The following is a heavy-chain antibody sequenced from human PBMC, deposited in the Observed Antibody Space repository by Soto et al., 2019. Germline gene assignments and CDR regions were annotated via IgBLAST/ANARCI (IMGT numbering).Heavy chain of an antibody. CDR3: ANVEYSSSWSTFDY. J-gene: IGHJ4*02. V-gene: IGHV3-23*01. CDR1: GFTFSSYA. D-gene: IGHD6-13*01. Sequence: GGSLRLSCAASGFTFSSYAMGWVRQAPGKGLEWVSAISGSGGSTYYADSVKGRFTISRDNSKNTLYLQMNSLRAEDTAVYYCANVEYSSSWSTFDYWGQGTLVTVSS. CDR2: ISGSGGST.